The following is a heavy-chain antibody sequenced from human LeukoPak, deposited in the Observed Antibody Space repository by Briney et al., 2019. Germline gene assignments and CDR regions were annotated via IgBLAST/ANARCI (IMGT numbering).Heavy chain of an antibody. CDR3: ASGADGYNNYYYYMDV. V-gene: IGHV3-20*04. Sequence: GGSLRPSCAASGFTFDDYGMSWVRQAPGKGLEWVSGINWNGGSTGYADSVKGRFTISRDNAKNSLYLQMNSLRAEDTALYYCASGADGYNNYYYYMDVWGKGTTVTVSS. J-gene: IGHJ6*03. CDR2: INWNGGST. D-gene: IGHD5-24*01. CDR1: GFTFDDYG.